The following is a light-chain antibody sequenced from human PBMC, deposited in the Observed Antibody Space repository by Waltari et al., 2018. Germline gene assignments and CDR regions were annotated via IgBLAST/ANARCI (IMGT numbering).Light chain of an antibody. CDR1: SSDVGGYNY. V-gene: IGLV2-14*03. J-gene: IGLJ1*01. CDR2: DVS. CDR3: SSYTSSITV. Sequence: QSALTQPASVSGSPGQSITISCTGTSSDVGGYNYLSWYQQHPGKAPKLSVYDVSNRPSGVSKRFSGSKSGNTASLTISGLQAEDEADYYCSSYTSSITVFGTGTKVTVL.